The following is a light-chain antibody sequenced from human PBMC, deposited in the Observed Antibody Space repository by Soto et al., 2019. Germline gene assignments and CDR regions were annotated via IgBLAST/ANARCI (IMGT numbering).Light chain of an antibody. V-gene: IGKV1-5*01. CDR3: QQYNSYSSGT. Sequence: DIQMTQSPSTLSASVGDRVTITCRASQSISSWLAWYQQKPGKAPKLLIYDASSLESGVPSRFSGSGSGTEFTLTISSLQPDDFATYYCQQYNSYSSGTFGQGTKVDNK. CDR2: DAS. J-gene: IGKJ1*01. CDR1: QSISSW.